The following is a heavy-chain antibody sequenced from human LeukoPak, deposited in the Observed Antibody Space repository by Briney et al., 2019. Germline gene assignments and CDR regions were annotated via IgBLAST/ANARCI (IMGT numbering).Heavy chain of an antibody. V-gene: IGHV3-48*04. CDR3: ARDPGFSSGSYYFDY. CDR1: GFTFSSYS. Sequence: GGSLRLSCAASGFTFSSYSMNWVRQAPGKGLEWFSYITSSSSTIYYADSVKGRFTISRDNAKNSLYLQMNSLTAEDTALYYCARDPGFSSGSYYFDYWGQGTLVTVSS. J-gene: IGHJ4*02. D-gene: IGHD1-26*01. CDR2: ITSSSSTI.